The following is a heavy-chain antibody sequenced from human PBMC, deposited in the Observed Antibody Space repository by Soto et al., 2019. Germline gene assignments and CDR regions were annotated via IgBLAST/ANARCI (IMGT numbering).Heavy chain of an antibody. D-gene: IGHD6-19*01. J-gene: IGHJ4*02. V-gene: IGHV4-59*01. CDR3: ARDGSSGWYDY. CDR1: GGSISSYY. CDR2: IYYSGST. Sequence: PSETLSLTCTVSGGSISSYYWSWIRQPPGKGLEWIGYIYYSGSTNYNPSLKSRVTISVDTSKNQFSLKLSSVTAADTAVYYCARDGSSGWYDYWGQGTLVTVSS.